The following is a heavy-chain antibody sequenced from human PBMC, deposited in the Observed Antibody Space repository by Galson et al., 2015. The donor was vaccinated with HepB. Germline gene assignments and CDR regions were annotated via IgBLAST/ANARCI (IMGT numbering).Heavy chain of an antibody. V-gene: IGHV3-74*03. D-gene: IGHD3-9*01. CDR3: AREGSLTGYYIDY. CDR1: GFTLNSYW. CDR2: TKSDGSST. J-gene: IGHJ4*02. Sequence: SLRHSCAASGFTLNSYWMHWLRQVRGKGLVWVSRTKSDGSSTTYADTVKGRFNISRDNAKNTLYLQMNSLRADDTAVYYCAREGSLTGYYIDYWGQGTQVTVSS.